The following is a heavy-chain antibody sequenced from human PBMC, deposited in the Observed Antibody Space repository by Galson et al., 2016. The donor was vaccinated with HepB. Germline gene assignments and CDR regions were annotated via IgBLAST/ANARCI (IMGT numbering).Heavy chain of an antibody. Sequence: SLRLSCAASGFIFSSYGMHWVRQAPGKGLEWVAVIWYDGNNKHYRDSVKGRFTISRDNAINTLYLQMDSLRAEDTAVYYCARDRSAGYCSGGSYYRDFDYWGQGTLVTVSS. D-gene: IGHD2-15*01. CDR2: IWYDGNNK. V-gene: IGHV3-33*01. CDR1: GFIFSSYG. J-gene: IGHJ4*02. CDR3: ARDRSAGYCSGGSYYRDFDY.